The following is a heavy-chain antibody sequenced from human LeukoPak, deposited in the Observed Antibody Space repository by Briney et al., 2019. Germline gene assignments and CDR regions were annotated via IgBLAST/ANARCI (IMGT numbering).Heavy chain of an antibody. V-gene: IGHV1-69*01. D-gene: IGHD6-13*01. CDR1: GGTFSSYA. J-gene: IGHJ6*02. CDR3: ATIAAAGTQYYYYGMDV. Sequence: SVEVSCKASGGTFSSYAISWVRQAPGQGLEWMGGIIPIFGTANYAQKFQGRVTITADESTSTAYMELSSLRSEDTAVYYCATIAAAGTQYYYYGMDVWGQGTTVTVSS. CDR2: IIPIFGTA.